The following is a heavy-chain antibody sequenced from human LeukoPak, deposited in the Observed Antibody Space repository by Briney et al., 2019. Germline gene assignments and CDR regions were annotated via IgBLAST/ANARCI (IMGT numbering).Heavy chain of an antibody. CDR2: IYYSGST. CDR1: GGSISSYY. J-gene: IGHJ5*02. CDR3: ARGENLWSGPNWFDP. V-gene: IGHV4-59*01. Sequence: SETLSLTCTVSGGSISSYYWSWIRQPPGKGLEWIGYIYYSGSTNYNPSLKSRVTISVDTSKNQFSLKLSSVTAADTAVYYCARGENLWSGPNWFDPWGQGTLVTVSS. D-gene: IGHD3-3*01.